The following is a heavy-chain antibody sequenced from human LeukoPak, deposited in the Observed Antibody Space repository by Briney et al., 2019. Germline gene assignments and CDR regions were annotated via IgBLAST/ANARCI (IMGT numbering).Heavy chain of an antibody. CDR2: SGTDGDT. D-gene: IGHD3-22*01. CDR3: AKKRPGNYPYDS. Sequence: PGGSLRLSCAASGFSFSSSGMNWVRQAPGKGLGWVSTSGTDGDTYYADSVKGRLTISRDNSKNTLYLQMTSLRAEDTAVYYCAKKRPGNYPYDSWGQGTLVTVSP. J-gene: IGHJ4*02. CDR1: GFSFSSSG. V-gene: IGHV3-23*01.